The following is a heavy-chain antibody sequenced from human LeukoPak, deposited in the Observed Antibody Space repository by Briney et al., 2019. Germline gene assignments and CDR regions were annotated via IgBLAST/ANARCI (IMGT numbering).Heavy chain of an antibody. CDR1: GFTFSTSW. V-gene: IGHV3-7*03. Sequence: GGSLRLSCAASGFTFSTSWMSWVRQVPGKGREWVANIKKDGSETYYVDSVKGRFTISRDNAKNSLYLKMNRLRAEDTAMYYCARGRYSGTTYYFDYWGQGTLVTVSS. D-gene: IGHD5-12*01. CDR2: IKKDGSET. CDR3: ARGRYSGTTYYFDY. J-gene: IGHJ4*02.